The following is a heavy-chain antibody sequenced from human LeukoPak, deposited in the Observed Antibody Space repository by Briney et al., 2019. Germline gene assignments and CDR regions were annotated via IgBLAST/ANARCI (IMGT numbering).Heavy chain of an antibody. CDR2: IYTSGST. Sequence: SETLSLTCTVSGGSISSYYWSWIRQPAGKGLEWIGRIYTSGSTNYNPSLKSRVTMSVDTSKNQFSPKLSSVTAADTAVYYCARDPARYGDYAGFDYWGQGTLVTVSS. D-gene: IGHD4-17*01. CDR1: GGSISSYY. J-gene: IGHJ4*02. V-gene: IGHV4-4*07. CDR3: ARDPARYGDYAGFDY.